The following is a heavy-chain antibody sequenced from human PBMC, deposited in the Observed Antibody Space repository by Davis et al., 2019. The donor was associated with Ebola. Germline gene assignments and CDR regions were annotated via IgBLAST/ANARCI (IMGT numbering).Heavy chain of an antibody. CDR3: AKEGSSSSLLFDY. CDR1: EFTFSSYA. CDR2: ISGSGGST. Sequence: GESLKISCAASEFTFSSYAMSWVRQAPGKGLEWVSAISGSGGSTYYADSVKGRFTISRDNSKNTLYLQMNSLRAEDTAVYYCAKEGSSSSLLFDYWGQGTLVTVSS. J-gene: IGHJ4*02. V-gene: IGHV3-23*01. D-gene: IGHD6-6*01.